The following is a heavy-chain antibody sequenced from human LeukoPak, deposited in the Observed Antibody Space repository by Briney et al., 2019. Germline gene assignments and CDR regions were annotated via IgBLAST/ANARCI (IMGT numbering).Heavy chain of an antibody. CDR3: XRALEDXYDSI. V-gene: IGHV3-48*03. CDR2: ISSSGSTI. Sequence: SGGSLRLSCAASGFTFSSYEMNWVRQAPGKGLEWVSYISSSGSTIYYADSVKGRFTISRDNAKNSLYLQMNSLRAEDTAVYYCXRALEDXYDSIWGQGTLVTVSS. D-gene: IGHD3-22*01. CDR1: GFTFSSYE. J-gene: IGHJ4*02.